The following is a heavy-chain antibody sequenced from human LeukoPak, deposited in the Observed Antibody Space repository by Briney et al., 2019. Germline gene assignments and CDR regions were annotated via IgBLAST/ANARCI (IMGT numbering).Heavy chain of an antibody. CDR3: ASDFGSSGSYFDY. Sequence: GGSLRLSCAASRFIFSRYSMNWVRQAPGKGLEWVAVISYDGSNEYYADSVKGRFTISRDNSKNTLFLQMNSLRAEDTAIYYCASDFGSSGSYFDYWGQGTLVTVSS. D-gene: IGHD3-22*01. CDR2: ISYDGSNE. J-gene: IGHJ4*02. CDR1: RFIFSRYS. V-gene: IGHV3-30*03.